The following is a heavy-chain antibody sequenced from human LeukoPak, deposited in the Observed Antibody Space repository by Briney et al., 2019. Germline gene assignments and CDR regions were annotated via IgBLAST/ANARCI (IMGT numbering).Heavy chain of an antibody. CDR3: SYGANFYFDL. J-gene: IGHJ2*01. D-gene: IGHD4/OR15-4a*01. V-gene: IGHV3-15*07. CDR1: GLTLRNIF. Sequence: GGSLRLSCAVSGLTLRNIFLNWVRQAPGKGPEWVGRIKSQYDGGTTDYAAPAKGRFSISRDDSKNSLFLQMNSLKAEDTAVYYCSYGANFYFDLWGRGTLVTVSS. CDR2: IKSQYDGGTT.